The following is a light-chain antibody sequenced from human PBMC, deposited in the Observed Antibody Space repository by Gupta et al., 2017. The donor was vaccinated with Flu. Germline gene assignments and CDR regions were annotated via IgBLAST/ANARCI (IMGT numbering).Light chain of an antibody. J-gene: IGKJ2*01. Sequence: ESVLTQSPAILSLSPGEGASLSCGASQSVSSNFLAWYQHKPGPAPRLLIYDGSKRAAGIPDRFSGSGSGTDFTLTISRREPEDFAVYYCQQYGNSYSVTFGQGTKLEI. V-gene: IGKV3D-20*01. CDR3: QQYGNSYSVT. CDR2: DGS. CDR1: QSVSSNF.